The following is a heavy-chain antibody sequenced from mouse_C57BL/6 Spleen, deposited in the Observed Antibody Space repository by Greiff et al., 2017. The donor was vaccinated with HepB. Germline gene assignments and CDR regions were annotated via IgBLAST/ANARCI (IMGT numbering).Heavy chain of an antibody. J-gene: IGHJ2*01. D-gene: IGHD1-1*01. CDR2: ISDGGSYT. Sequence: EVMLVESGGGLVKPGGSLKLSCAASGFTFSSYAMSWVRQTPEKRLEWVATISDGGSYTYYPDNVKGRCTISRDKAKNNRYLQMSHLKSEDTAMYYCARDTVNYGSSYDYWGQGTTLTVSS. V-gene: IGHV5-4*01. CDR3: ARDTVNYGSSYDY. CDR1: GFTFSSYA.